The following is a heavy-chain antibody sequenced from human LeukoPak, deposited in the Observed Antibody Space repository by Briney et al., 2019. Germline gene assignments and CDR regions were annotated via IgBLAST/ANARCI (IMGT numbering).Heavy chain of an antibody. D-gene: IGHD6-13*01. J-gene: IGHJ4*02. CDR3: ARVGVRELVLNFDY. CDR1: GGPFSGYY. V-gene: IGHV4-34*01. CDR2: INHSGST. Sequence: PSETLSLTCAVYGGPFSGYYWSWIRQPPGKGLEWIGEINHSGSTNYNPSLKSRVTISVDTSKNQFSLRLSSVTAADTAVYYCARVGVRELVLNFDYWGQGTLVTVSS.